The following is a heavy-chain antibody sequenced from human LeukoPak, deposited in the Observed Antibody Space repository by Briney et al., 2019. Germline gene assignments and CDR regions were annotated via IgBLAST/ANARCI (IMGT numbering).Heavy chain of an antibody. V-gene: IGHV3-48*03. CDR1: GFTFSSYE. CDR3: ARDSVRDGYNPRDFDY. CDR2: ISSSGSTI. J-gene: IGHJ4*02. D-gene: IGHD5-24*01. Sequence: PGGSLRLSCAASGFTFSSYEMNWVRQAPGKGLEWVSYISSSGSTIYYADSVKGRFTISRENANNTLYVQMNSLRAEDTAVYYCARDSVRDGYNPRDFDYWGQGTLVTVSS.